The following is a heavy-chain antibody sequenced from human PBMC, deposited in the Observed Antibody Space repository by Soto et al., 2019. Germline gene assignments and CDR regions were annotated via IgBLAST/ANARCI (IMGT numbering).Heavy chain of an antibody. CDR2: ISGGGDSR. CDR3: AKDLFTMVRLFDS. J-gene: IGHJ4*02. V-gene: IGHV3-23*01. CDR1: GFTFRNYA. D-gene: IGHD3-10*01. Sequence: LRLSFAASGFTFRNYAMNWVRQAPGKGLEWVSSISGGGDSRKYVDSVKGRFTISRDNSKNTLYLQMNSLRAEDTAVYYCAKDLFTMVRLFDSWGQGTLVTVSS.